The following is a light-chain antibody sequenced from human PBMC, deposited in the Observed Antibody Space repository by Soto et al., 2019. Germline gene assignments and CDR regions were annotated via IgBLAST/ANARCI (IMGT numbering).Light chain of an antibody. CDR1: HSAVSN. Sequence: EIVLTQSPATLAVCTGEIATLSYRASHSAVSNLAWYQQKPGQAARLLIYGASTRATGIPARFSGSGSGTEFTLTIDSLQSEDFVVYYCLKYDGWPLNCGKGTRLEIK. CDR3: LKYDGWPLN. J-gene: IGKJ5*01. V-gene: IGKV3-15*01. CDR2: GAS.